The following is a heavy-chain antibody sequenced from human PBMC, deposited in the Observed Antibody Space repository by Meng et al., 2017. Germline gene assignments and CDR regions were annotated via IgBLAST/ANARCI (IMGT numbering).Heavy chain of an antibody. CDR1: GYTFTSYD. CDR2: MNPNSGNT. CDR3: ARGYYGSGLFDP. J-gene: IGHJ5*02. D-gene: IGHD3-10*01. V-gene: IGHV1-8*03. Sequence: QVDLVQSGDEGKKPGALVKVSCKASGYTFTSYDINWVRQATGQGLEWMGWMNPNSGNTGYAQKFQGRVTITRNTSISTAYMELSSLRSEDTAVYYCARGYYGSGLFDPWGQGTLVTVSS.